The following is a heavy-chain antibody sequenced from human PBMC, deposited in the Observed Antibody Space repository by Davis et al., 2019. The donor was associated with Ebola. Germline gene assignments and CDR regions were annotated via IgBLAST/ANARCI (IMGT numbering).Heavy chain of an antibody. Sequence: PSETLSLTCTVSGGSISTYYWSWIRQPPGKGLEWIGYIYYSGSTNYNPSLKSRVTISVDTSKNQFSLKLSSVTAADTAVYYCARVNYGDYPNAFDIWGQGTMVTVSS. V-gene: IGHV4-59*01. D-gene: IGHD4-17*01. J-gene: IGHJ3*02. CDR1: GGSISTYY. CDR2: IYYSGST. CDR3: ARVNYGDYPNAFDI.